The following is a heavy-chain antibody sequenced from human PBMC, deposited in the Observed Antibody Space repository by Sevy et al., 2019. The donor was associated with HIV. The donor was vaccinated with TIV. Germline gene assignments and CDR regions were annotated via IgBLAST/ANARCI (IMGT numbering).Heavy chain of an antibody. D-gene: IGHD2-8*01. J-gene: IGHJ4*02. CDR2: IQYDGSNK. CDR3: VKEGGVQGGDY. Sequence: GGSLRLSCAASGFSYSSYGMHWVRQAPGKGLEWVAYIQYDGSNKDYADSVKGRFTISRDNSKNRLDLQMNSLRVDDTAVYYCVKEGGVQGGDYWGQGTLVTVSS. CDR1: GFSYSSYG. V-gene: IGHV3-30*02.